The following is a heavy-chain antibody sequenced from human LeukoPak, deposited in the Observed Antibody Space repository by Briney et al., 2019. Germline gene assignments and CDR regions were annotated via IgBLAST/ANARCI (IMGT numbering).Heavy chain of an antibody. V-gene: IGHV3-30*19. CDR1: GFTFSSYG. CDR2: ISYDGSNK. J-gene: IGHJ6*02. D-gene: IGHD6-13*01. Sequence: GRSLRLSCAASGFTFSSYGMHWVRQAPGKGLEWVAAISYDGSNKYYADSVKGRFTISRDNSKNTLYLQMNSLRAEDTAVYYCARNREVAAVRTYYYYYGMDVWGQGTTVTVSS. CDR3: ARNREVAAVRTYYYYYGMDV.